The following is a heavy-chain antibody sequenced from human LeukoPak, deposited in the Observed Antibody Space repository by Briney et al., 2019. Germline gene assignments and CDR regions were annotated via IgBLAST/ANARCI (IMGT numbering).Heavy chain of an antibody. Sequence: ASVKVSCKASGYTFTGYYIHWVRQAPGQGLEWMGWINPDRGGTKYAQTFQGRVTMTRDTSISTAYMELSRLRSDDTAVYYCARGGPVRSSYRPTTPSDYWGQGTLVTVSS. CDR1: GYTFTGYY. V-gene: IGHV1-2*02. J-gene: IGHJ4*02. D-gene: IGHD3-16*02. CDR2: INPDRGGT. CDR3: ARGGPVRSSYRPTTPSDY.